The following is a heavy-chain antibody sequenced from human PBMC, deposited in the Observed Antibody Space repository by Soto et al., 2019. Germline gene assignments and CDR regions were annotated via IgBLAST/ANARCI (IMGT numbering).Heavy chain of an antibody. Sequence: QLQLQESGSGLVKPSQTLSLTCAVSGGSISSGGYSWSWIRQPPGKGLEWIGYIYHSGSTYYNPSLKSRVTISVDRSKNQFSLKLSSVTAADTAVYYCASSYCSSTSCYNWFDPWGQGTLVTVSS. V-gene: IGHV4-30-2*01. CDR1: GGSISSGGYS. CDR2: IYHSGST. D-gene: IGHD2-2*01. CDR3: ASSYCSSTSCYNWFDP. J-gene: IGHJ5*02.